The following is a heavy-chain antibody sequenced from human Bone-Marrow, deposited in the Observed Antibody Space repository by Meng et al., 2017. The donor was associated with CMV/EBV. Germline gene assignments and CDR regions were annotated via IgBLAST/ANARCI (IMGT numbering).Heavy chain of an antibody. J-gene: IGHJ4*02. Sequence: GESLKISCAASGFTFSSYSMNWVRQAPGKGLEWVSVIYSGGSTTYYADSVKGRFTISRDNSKNTVYLQMSSLRAEDTAVYYCARSGAEWGRLDYWGQGTLVTVSS. CDR3: ARSGAEWGRLDY. D-gene: IGHD3-3*01. CDR1: GFTFSSYS. CDR2: IYSGGSTT. V-gene: IGHV3-23*03.